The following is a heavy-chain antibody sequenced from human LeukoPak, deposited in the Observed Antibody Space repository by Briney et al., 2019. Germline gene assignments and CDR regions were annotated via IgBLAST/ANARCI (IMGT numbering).Heavy chain of an antibody. CDR3: ARDGLHSSIDNS. CDR2: INPNSGGT. CDR1: GYTFTGYY. D-gene: IGHD6-13*01. J-gene: IGHJ4*02. Sequence: EASVKVSCKASGYTFTGYYMHWVRQAPGQGLEWMGWINPNSGGTNYAQKFQGRVTMTRDTSISTAYMELSSLRSEDTAVYYCARDGLHSSIDNSWGQGTLVTVSS. V-gene: IGHV1-2*02.